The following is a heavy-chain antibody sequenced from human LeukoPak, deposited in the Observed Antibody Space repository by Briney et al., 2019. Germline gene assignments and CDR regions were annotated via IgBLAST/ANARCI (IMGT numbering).Heavy chain of an antibody. V-gene: IGHV5-51*01. CDR1: GYSFTSYW. CDR3: ARLRDYGDYADYFDY. CDR2: IYPGDSDT. D-gene: IGHD4-17*01. J-gene: IGHJ4*02. Sequence: GVSLKISCKGSGYSFTSYWVGWVRQMPGKGLEWMGIIYPGDSDTRYSPSFQGQVTISADKSISTAYLQWSSLKASDTAKYYCARLRDYGDYADYFDYWGQGTLVTVSS.